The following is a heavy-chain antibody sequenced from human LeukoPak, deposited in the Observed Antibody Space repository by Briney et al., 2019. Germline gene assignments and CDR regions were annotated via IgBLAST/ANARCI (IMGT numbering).Heavy chain of an antibody. D-gene: IGHD3-10*01. J-gene: IGHJ5*02. CDR1: GYTFTSYY. CDR2: INPSGGST. V-gene: IGHV1-46*01. Sequence: ASVKVSCKASGYTFTSYYMHWVRQAPGQGLEWMGIINPSGGSTSYAQKFQGRVTMTRDTSTSTVYMELSSLRSEDTAVYYCARDGVKSDYYGSGSYYNPPNWFDPWGQGTLVTVSS. CDR3: ARDGVKSDYYGSGSYYNPPNWFDP.